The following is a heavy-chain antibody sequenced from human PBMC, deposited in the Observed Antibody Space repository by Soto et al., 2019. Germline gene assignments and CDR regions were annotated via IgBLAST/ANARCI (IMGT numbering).Heavy chain of an antibody. CDR1: GASMAVGDYY. Sequence: QVQLQEPGPGLVNLSQTLSLPCTVSGASMAVGDYYWTWFRQPPGKGLEWIGYIYYIGTTFYNPSLESRVNISIDTSKNHFSLRLTSVTAADTAVYYCSRGSTYYGFLTWGQGTLVTVSS. D-gene: IGHD3-10*01. V-gene: IGHV4-30-4*01. CDR3: SRGSTYYGFLT. J-gene: IGHJ5*02. CDR2: IYYIGTT.